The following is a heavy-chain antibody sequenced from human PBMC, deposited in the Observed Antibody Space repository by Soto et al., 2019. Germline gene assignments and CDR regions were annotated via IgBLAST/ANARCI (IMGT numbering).Heavy chain of an antibody. Sequence: GESLKISCAASGFTFSSYAMSWVRQAPGKGLEWVSAISGSGGNTKYSQKFQGRVTMTRDTSTSTLYMELSSLRSEDTAVYYCARGHCSSTSCYGLDAFDIWGQGTMVTVS. J-gene: IGHJ3*02. D-gene: IGHD2-2*01. CDR3: ARGHCSSTSCYGLDAFDI. V-gene: IGHV3-23*01. CDR1: GFTFSSYA. CDR2: ISGSGGNT.